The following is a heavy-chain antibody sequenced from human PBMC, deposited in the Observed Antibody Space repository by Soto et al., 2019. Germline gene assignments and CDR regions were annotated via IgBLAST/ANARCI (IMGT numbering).Heavy chain of an antibody. CDR2: ISYDGSNK. CDR3: ARRGYSSPPVVDY. CDR1: GFTFSSYA. Sequence: QVQLVESGGGVVQPGRSLRLSCAASGFTFSSYAMHWVRQAPGKGLEWVAVISYDGSNKYYADSVKGRFTMSRDNSKNTRYLQMNSLRAEDTAVYYCARRGYSSPPVVDYWGQGTLVTVSS. D-gene: IGHD6-13*01. V-gene: IGHV3-30-3*01. J-gene: IGHJ4*02.